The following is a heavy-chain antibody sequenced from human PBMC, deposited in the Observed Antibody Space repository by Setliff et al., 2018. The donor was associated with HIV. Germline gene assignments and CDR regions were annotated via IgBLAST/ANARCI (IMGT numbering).Heavy chain of an antibody. CDR3: ARLRITMIMMLNYFDY. CDR1: GDSISSYY. J-gene: IGHJ4*02. CDR2: VYYSGSS. D-gene: IGHD3-22*01. V-gene: IGHV4-59*01. Sequence: PSETLSLTCTVSGDSISSYYWTWIRQPPGKGLEWIGYVYYSGSSNYNPSLQSRVTISVDTSKNQFFLILSSVTAADTAVYFCARLRITMIMMLNYFDYWGQGTLVTVSS.